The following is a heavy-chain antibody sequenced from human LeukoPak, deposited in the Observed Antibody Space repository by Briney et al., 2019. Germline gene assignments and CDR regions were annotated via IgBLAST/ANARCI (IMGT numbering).Heavy chain of an antibody. CDR1: GFTLSSYG. Sequence: GGTLRLSCAASGFTLSSYGMSWVRQAPGKGLDWVSAISGSDSNTYYADSVKGRFTISRDNSKNTLYLQMNSLRAEDTAVYYCAKKSYYYYYMDVWGKGTTVTVSS. J-gene: IGHJ6*03. CDR2: ISGSDSNT. V-gene: IGHV3-23*01. CDR3: AKKSYYYYYMDV.